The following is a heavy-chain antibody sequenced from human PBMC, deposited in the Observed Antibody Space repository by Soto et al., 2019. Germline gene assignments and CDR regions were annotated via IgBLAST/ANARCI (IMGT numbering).Heavy chain of an antibody. CDR3: ARPPGYVTDWYYFDT. J-gene: IGHJ4*02. D-gene: IGHD3-9*01. CDR2: LSPTTGGT. CDR1: GNTLTSFY. V-gene: IGHV1-2*02. Sequence: ASVKVSCKTSGNTLTSFYIHLVRQAPGQGLEWVGRLSPTTGGTNYAQHFQGRVTVTWDMSTFTAYMELSSLIYEDTAVYYCARPPGYVTDWYYFDTWGQGTQVTVSS.